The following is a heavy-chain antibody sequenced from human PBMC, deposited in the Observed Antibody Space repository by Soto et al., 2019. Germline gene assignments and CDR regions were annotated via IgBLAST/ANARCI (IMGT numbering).Heavy chain of an antibody. Sequence: GGSLRLSCAASGFTFDDYAMHWVRQAPGKGLERVSGITWNSDRIVYADSVKGRFTISRDNAKNSLYLQMNSLRAEDTALYFCAKGPQNLYGESYYYYYMDVWGKGTTVTVSS. J-gene: IGHJ6*03. CDR3: AKGPQNLYGESYYYYYMDV. D-gene: IGHD3-10*01. V-gene: IGHV3-9*01. CDR1: GFTFDDYA. CDR2: ITWNSDRI.